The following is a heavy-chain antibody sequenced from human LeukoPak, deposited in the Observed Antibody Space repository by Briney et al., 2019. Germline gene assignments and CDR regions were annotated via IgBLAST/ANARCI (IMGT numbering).Heavy chain of an antibody. CDR3: ARHSRSGSGGYENAFDI. Sequence: SETLSLSCTVSGGSISSSCYYWDWIRQSPGKGLEWIGNIYSGGSTYYTPSLKSRVTISVDTSKNQFSLKLSSVTAADTAIYFCARHSRSGSGGYENAFDIWGQGTMATVSS. V-gene: IGHV4-39*01. CDR1: GGSISSSCYY. CDR2: IYSGGST. D-gene: IGHD5-12*01. J-gene: IGHJ3*02.